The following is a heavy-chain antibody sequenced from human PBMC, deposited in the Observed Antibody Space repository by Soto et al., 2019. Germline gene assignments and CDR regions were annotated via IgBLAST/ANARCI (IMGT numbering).Heavy chain of an antibody. Sequence: PGGSLRLSCAGSGFTFSNAWMNWLRQAPGKGLEWVGRIKTKTDGAATDFAAPVKGRFIISRDDSKNTLYLQMNSLKTEDTAVYYCTTDLVFSGYWGQGTLVTVSS. D-gene: IGHD2-8*02. CDR3: TTDLVFSGY. CDR1: GFTFSNAW. J-gene: IGHJ4*02. CDR2: IKTKTDGAAT. V-gene: IGHV3-15*07.